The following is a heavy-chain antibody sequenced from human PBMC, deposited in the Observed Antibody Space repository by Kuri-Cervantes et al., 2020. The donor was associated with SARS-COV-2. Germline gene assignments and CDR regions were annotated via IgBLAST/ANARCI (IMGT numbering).Heavy chain of an antibody. Sequence: GESLKISCAASGFTFDDYGMSWVRQAPGKGLGWVSGINWNGGSTGYADSVKGRFTISRDNAKNSLYLQMNSLRAEDTALYYCARGDIAVDGALDYWGQGTLVTVSS. V-gene: IGHV3-20*04. CDR1: GFTFDDYG. J-gene: IGHJ4*02. CDR3: ARGDIAVDGALDY. CDR2: INWNGGST. D-gene: IGHD6-19*01.